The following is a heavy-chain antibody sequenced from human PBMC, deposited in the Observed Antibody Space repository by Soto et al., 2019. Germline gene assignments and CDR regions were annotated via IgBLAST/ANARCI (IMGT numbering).Heavy chain of an antibody. CDR3: ARVPPGDYIWGSYGAFDI. CDR2: IWYDGSNK. Sequence: GGSLRLSCAASGFTFSSYGMHWVRQAPGKGLGWVAVIWYDGSNKYYADSVKGRFTISRDNSKNTLYLQMNSLRAEDTAVYYCARVPPGDYIWGSYGAFDIWGQGTMVTVSS. CDR1: GFTFSSYG. J-gene: IGHJ3*02. V-gene: IGHV3-33*01. D-gene: IGHD3-16*01.